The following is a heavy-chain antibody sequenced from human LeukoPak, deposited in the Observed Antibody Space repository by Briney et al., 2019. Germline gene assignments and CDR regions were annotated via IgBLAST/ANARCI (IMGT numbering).Heavy chain of an antibody. J-gene: IGHJ4*02. V-gene: IGHV4-4*07. Sequence: PSETLSLTCTVSGGSISSYYWTWIRQPAGKGLEWIGRIHTSGSTNHNPSLKSRVTMSVDTSNNQFSLKLSSVTAADTAVYYCARGRFNGDYDYWGQGTLVTVSS. CDR2: IHTSGST. CDR3: ARGRFNGDYDY. CDR1: GGSISSYY. D-gene: IGHD4-17*01.